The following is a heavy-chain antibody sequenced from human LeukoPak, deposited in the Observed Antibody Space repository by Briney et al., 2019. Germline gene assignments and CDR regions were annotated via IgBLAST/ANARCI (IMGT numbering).Heavy chain of an antibody. V-gene: IGHV4-34*01. J-gene: IGHJ4*02. D-gene: IGHD1-26*01. CDR3: ARHRGSYPDSGFDY. Sequence: SETLSLTCAVYGGSFSGYCWNWIRQPPGKGLEWIGEIDHSGSSNYNPSLKSRLTISVDTSQNQFTLKLRSVTAADTAVYYCARHRGSYPDSGFDYWGQGTLVTVSS. CDR2: IDHSGSS. CDR1: GGSFSGYC.